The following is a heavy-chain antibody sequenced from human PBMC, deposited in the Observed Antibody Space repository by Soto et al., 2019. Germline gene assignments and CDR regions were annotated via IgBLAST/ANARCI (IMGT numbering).Heavy chain of an antibody. Sequence: GESLKISCNGSGYSFTSYWIGWVRQMPGKGLEWMGIIYPGDSDTRYSPSFQGQVTISADKSISTAYLQWSSLKASDTAMYYCARRIAVAGHYYYYGMDVWGQGTTVTVSS. V-gene: IGHV5-51*01. J-gene: IGHJ6*02. CDR3: ARRIAVAGHYYYYGMDV. CDR1: GYSFTSYW. D-gene: IGHD6-19*01. CDR2: IYPGDSDT.